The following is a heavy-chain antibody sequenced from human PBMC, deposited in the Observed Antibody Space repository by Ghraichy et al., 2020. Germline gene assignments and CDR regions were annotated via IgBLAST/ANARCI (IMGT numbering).Heavy chain of an antibody. D-gene: IGHD1-14*01. V-gene: IGHV3-23*01. Sequence: GGSLRLSCAASGFTLSNYGVSWVRQAPGKGLEWVSGIGSGGSTYYADSVKGRFTISRDNSKNTLYVQMNILRDEDTAVYYCARGRGATQTDYYYGMDVWGQGTTVTVSS. J-gene: IGHJ6*02. CDR1: GFTLSNYG. CDR3: ARGRGATQTDYYYGMDV. CDR2: IGSGGST.